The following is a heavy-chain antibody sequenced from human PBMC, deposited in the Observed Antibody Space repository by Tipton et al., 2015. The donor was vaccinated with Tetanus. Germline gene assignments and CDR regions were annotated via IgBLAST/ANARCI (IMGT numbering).Heavy chain of an antibody. CDR3: ARDEGYSYGNYNWFDP. CDR1: GGSVSSGSYY. V-gene: IGHV4-61*01. CDR2: IYYSGST. Sequence: TLSLTCTVSGGSVSSGSYYWSWIRQPPGKGLEWIGYIYYSGSTNYNPSLKSRVTISVDTSKNQFSLKLSSVTAADTAVYYCARDEGYSYGNYNWFDPWGQGTLVTVSS. J-gene: IGHJ5*02. D-gene: IGHD5-18*01.